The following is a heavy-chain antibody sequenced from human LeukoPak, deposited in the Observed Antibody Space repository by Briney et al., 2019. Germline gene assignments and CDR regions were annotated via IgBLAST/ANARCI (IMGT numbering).Heavy chain of an antibody. Sequence: PSETLSPTCTVSGGSISSYYWSWIRQPPGKGLEWIGYIYYSGSTNYNPSLKSRVTISVDTSKNQFSLKLSSVTAADTAVYYCARSTDFWSGYYTTDFDYWGQGTLVTVSS. CDR1: GGSISSYY. J-gene: IGHJ4*02. CDR3: ARSTDFWSGYYTTDFDY. CDR2: IYYSGST. V-gene: IGHV4-59*01. D-gene: IGHD3-3*01.